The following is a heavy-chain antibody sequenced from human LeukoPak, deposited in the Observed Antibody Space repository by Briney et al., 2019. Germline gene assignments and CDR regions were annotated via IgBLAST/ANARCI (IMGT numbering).Heavy chain of an antibody. CDR1: GYTFTRYG. V-gene: IGHV1-18*01. D-gene: IGHD5-12*01. CDR2: ISAYNGNT. Sequence: ASVKVSCMASGYTFTRYGISWVRQAPGQGLEWMGWISAYNGNTNYAQKLQGRVTMTTDTSTSTAYMELRSLRSDDTAVYYCARGKVYSGYVGLFDYWGQGTLVTVSS. CDR3: ARGKVYSGYVGLFDY. J-gene: IGHJ4*02.